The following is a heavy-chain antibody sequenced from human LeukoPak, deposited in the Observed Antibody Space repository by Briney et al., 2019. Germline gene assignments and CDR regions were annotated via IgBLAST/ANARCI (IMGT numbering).Heavy chain of an antibody. Sequence: SQTLSLTCAVSGGSISSGGYSWSWIRQPPGKGLEWIGYIYHSGSTYYNPSLKSRVTISVDRSKNQFSLKLSSVTAADTAVYXXAXXYGDADYFDYWGQGTLVTVSS. V-gene: IGHV4-30-2*01. CDR2: IYHSGST. D-gene: IGHD4-17*01. CDR3: AXXYGDADYFDY. CDR1: GGSISSGGYS. J-gene: IGHJ4*02.